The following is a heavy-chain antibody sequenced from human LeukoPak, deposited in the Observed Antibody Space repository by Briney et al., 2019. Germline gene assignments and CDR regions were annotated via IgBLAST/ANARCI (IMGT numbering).Heavy chain of an antibody. V-gene: IGHV1-46*01. Sequence: ASVKVSCKASGYTFTSYYMHWVRQAPGQGLEWMGIINPSGGSTSYAQKFQGGVTMTRDTSTSTVYMELSSLRSEDTAVYYCARDRTYLTIFGVVTRLNTRNYFDYWGQGTLVTVSS. D-gene: IGHD3-3*01. J-gene: IGHJ4*02. CDR1: GYTFTSYY. CDR2: INPSGGST. CDR3: ARDRTYLTIFGVVTRLNTRNYFDY.